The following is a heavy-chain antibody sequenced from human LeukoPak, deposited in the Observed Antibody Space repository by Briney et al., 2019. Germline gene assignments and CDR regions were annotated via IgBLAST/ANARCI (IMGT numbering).Heavy chain of an antibody. CDR1: GFTFSSYA. Sequence: GGSLRLSCAASGFTFSSYAMSWVRQAPGEGIEWVSSISSGSSHIYYADSVKGRFTISRDNAKNSVYLQMNSLRAEDTAVYYCARFSRADQYYFDYWGQGTLVTVSS. D-gene: IGHD2-2*01. CDR3: ARFSRADQYYFDY. CDR2: ISSGSSHI. V-gene: IGHV3-21*01. J-gene: IGHJ4*02.